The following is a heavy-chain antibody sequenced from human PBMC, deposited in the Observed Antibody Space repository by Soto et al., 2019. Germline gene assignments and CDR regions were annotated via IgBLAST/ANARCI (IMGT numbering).Heavy chain of an antibody. CDR3: AGGSGLYSL. CDR1: GDSLSASS. J-gene: IGHJ2*01. D-gene: IGHD6-19*01. CDR2: MYFSGST. V-gene: IGHV4-59*01. Sequence: SETLSLTYTVSGDSLSASSWSWIRQLPGKGLEWIAYMYFSGSTNYNPSLKSRVTISVDTSKNQVSLKLSSVTAADTAVYCCAGGSGLYSLWGRG.